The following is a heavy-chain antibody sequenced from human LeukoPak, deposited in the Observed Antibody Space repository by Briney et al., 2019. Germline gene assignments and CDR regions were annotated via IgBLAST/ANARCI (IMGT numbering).Heavy chain of an antibody. J-gene: IGHJ4*02. V-gene: IGHV4-59*01. CDR2: IYYSGDT. D-gene: IGHD6-19*01. CDR3: AGDVSSGALDY. Sequence: SETLSLTCTVSGGSISSYYWSWIRQPPGKGLEWIGYIYYSGDTNYNPSLESRVTISITTSKNQFSLKLSSVTAADTAVYYCAGDVSSGALDYWGQGTLVTVSS. CDR1: GGSISSYY.